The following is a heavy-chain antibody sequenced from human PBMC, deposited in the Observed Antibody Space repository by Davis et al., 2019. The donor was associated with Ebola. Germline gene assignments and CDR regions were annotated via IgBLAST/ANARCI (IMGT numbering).Heavy chain of an antibody. CDR1: GGTFSKFV. D-gene: IGHD3-22*01. CDR3: AADPTYYYDSSGCRFDY. CDR2: IIPIFGAA. V-gene: IGHV1-69*13. J-gene: IGHJ4*02. Sequence: SVKVSCKASGGTFSKFVISWVRQAPGQGLEWMGGIIPIFGAANYAQKFQGRVTFTADESTSTAYMELSSLRSEDTAVYYCAADPTYYYDSSGCRFDYWGQGTLVTVSS.